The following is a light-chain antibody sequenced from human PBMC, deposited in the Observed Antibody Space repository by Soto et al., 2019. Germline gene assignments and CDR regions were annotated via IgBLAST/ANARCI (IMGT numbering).Light chain of an antibody. CDR2: KPS. J-gene: IGKJ1*01. Sequence: DIQMTQSPSTLSASVGDRVTITCRASQSITDWLAWYQQKPGKAPKFLIYKPSNLEGGVPSRFSGSGSGTDFTVTISSGQPDDFAIYYCPEWEDYSWTFGQGTKVELK. CDR3: PEWEDYSWT. V-gene: IGKV1-5*03. CDR1: QSITDW.